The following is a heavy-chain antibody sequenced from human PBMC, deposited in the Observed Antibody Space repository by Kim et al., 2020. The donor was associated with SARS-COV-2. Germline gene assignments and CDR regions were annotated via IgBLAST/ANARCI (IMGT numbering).Heavy chain of an antibody. CDR1: GFTFGDYA. V-gene: IGHV3-9*01. CDR2: ISWNSGSI. Sequence: SLRLSCAASGFTFGDYAMHWVRQAPGKGLEWVSGISWNSGSIGYADSVKGRFTISRDNAKNSLCLQMNSLRAEDTALYYCAKGGGGYYYDSSGYYDAFDIWGQGTMVTVSS. CDR3: AKGGGGYYYDSSGYYDAFDI. J-gene: IGHJ3*02. D-gene: IGHD3-22*01.